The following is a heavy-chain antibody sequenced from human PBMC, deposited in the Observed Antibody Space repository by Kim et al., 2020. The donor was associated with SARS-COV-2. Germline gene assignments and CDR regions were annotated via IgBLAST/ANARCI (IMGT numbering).Heavy chain of an antibody. CDR3: TRGPLGWFGDLLWSWFDP. J-gene: IGHJ5*02. D-gene: IGHD3-10*01. V-gene: IGHV3-49*03. CDR2: IRSKAYGGTT. Sequence: GGSLRLSCTASGFTFGDYAMSWFRQAPGKGLEWVGFIRSKAYGGTTEYAASVRGRFTISRDDSKSIAFLQMNSLKIEDTAVYYCTRGPLGWFGDLLWSWFDPWGQGTLVTVSS. CDR1: GFTFGDYA.